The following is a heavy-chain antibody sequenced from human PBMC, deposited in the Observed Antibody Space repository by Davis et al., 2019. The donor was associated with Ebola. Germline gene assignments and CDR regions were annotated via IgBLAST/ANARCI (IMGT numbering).Heavy chain of an antibody. D-gene: IGHD6-19*01. CDR1: GFTFSGYW. J-gene: IGHJ4*02. CDR3: AKVTSSGWYYFDY. V-gene: IGHV3-23*01. Sequence: GESLKISCEVSGFTFSGYWMSWVRQAPGKGLEWVSAISGSGGSTYYADSVKGRFTISRDNSKNTLYLQMNSLRAEDTAVYYCAKVTSSGWYYFDYWGQGTLVTVSS. CDR2: ISGSGGST.